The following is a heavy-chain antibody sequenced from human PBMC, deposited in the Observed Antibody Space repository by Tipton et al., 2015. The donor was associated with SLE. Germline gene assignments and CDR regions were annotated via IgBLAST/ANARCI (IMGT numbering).Heavy chain of an antibody. CDR3: AREWGDAFDI. CDR1: GGSISSSSYY. J-gene: IGHJ3*02. D-gene: IGHD3-16*01. Sequence: LRLSCTVSGGSISSSSYYWGWIRQPPGKGLEWIGSIYYSGSTYYNPSLKSRVTISVDTSKNQFSLKLSSVTAADTAVYYCAREWGDAFDISGQGTMVTVSS. CDR2: IYYSGST. V-gene: IGHV4-39*07.